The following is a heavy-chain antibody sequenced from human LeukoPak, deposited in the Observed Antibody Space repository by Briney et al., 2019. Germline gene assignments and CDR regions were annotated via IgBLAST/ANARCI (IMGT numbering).Heavy chain of an antibody. CDR1: GFTFSSYA. Sequence: HSGGSLRLSCAASGFTFSSYAMSWVRQAPGKGLEWVSAISGSGGSTYYADSVKGRFTISRDNSKNTLYLQMNSLRAEDTAVYYCAKDGYGSSPYYYYGMDVWGHGATVTVSS. D-gene: IGHD6-13*01. J-gene: IGHJ6*02. V-gene: IGHV3-23*01. CDR2: ISGSGGST. CDR3: AKDGYGSSPYYYYGMDV.